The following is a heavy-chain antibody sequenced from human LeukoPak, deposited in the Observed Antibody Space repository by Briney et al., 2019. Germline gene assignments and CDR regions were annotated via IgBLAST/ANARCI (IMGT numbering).Heavy chain of an antibody. D-gene: IGHD2/OR15-2a*01. CDR1: GFTFSSYA. Sequence: GGSLRLSCTASGFTFSSYAMSWVRQAPGKGLEWVSGISASAGSTYYADSVKGRFTISKDNAKNTVYLQMNSLRAEDTAVYYCVSFYETYWGRGTLVTVSS. J-gene: IGHJ4*02. V-gene: IGHV3-23*01. CDR3: VSFYETY. CDR2: ISASAGST.